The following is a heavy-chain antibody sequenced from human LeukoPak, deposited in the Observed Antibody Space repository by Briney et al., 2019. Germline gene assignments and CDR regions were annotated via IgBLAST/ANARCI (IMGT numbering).Heavy chain of an antibody. CDR1: GYTFTGYY. CDR3: ARGTGEGYSYGRYFFVY. CDR2: INPNSGAT. D-gene: IGHD5-18*01. V-gene: IGHV1-2*02. Sequence: ASVKVSCKASGYTFTGYYIHWVRQAPGQGLEWMGWINPNSGATNYAQKFQGRVTMTRDTSISTAYMILSSLTSDDTAVFYCARGTGEGYSYGRYFFVYWGQGTLVTVSS. J-gene: IGHJ4*02.